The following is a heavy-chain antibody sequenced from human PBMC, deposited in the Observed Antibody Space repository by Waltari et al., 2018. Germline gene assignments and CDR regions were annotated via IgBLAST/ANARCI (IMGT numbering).Heavy chain of an antibody. V-gene: IGHV3-21*01. CDR2: ISSSSSYI. Sequence: EVQLVESGGGLVKPGGSLRLSCAASGFTFSSYSMNWVRQAPGKGLEWVSSISSSSSYIYYADSVKGRFTISRDNAKNSLYLQMNSLRAEDTAVYYCARDLIVGALNWFDPWGQGTLVTVSS. J-gene: IGHJ5*02. CDR1: GFTFSSYS. CDR3: ARDLIVGALNWFDP. D-gene: IGHD1-26*01.